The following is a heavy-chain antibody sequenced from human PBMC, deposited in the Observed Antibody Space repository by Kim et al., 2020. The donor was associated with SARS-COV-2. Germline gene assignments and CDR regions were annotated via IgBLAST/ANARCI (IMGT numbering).Heavy chain of an antibody. V-gene: IGHV4-59*13. CDR2: IYYSGST. CDR1: GGSISSYY. J-gene: IGHJ4*02. CDR3: ARGYDSSLGDY. D-gene: IGHD3-22*01. Sequence: SETLSLTCTVSGGSISSYYWSWIRQPPGKGLEWIGYIYYSGSTNYNPSLKSRVTISVDTSKNQFSLKLSSVTAADTAVYYCARGYDSSLGDYWGQGTLVTVSS.